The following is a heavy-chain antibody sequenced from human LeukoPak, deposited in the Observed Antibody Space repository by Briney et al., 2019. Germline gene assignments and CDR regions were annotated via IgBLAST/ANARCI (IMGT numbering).Heavy chain of an antibody. V-gene: IGHV1-69*01. D-gene: IGHD3-22*01. J-gene: IGHJ4*02. Sequence: ASVKVSCKASGGTFSSYAISWVRQAPGQGLEWMGGIIPIFGTANYAQKFQGRVTITADESTSTAYMELSSLRSEDTAVYYCASPYGSSGYYLIFDYWGQGTLVTVSS. CDR3: ASPYGSSGYYLIFDY. CDR1: GGTFSSYA. CDR2: IIPIFGTA.